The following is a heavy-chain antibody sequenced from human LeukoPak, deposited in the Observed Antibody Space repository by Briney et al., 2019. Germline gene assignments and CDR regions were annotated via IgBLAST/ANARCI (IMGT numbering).Heavy chain of an antibody. CDR1: GYNLISHA. D-gene: IGHD2-15*01. Sequence: GGSLRLSCAASGYNLISHAMRWVRQAPGKGLEWVSGISAVGSTFYADSVKGRFTISRDNSKNTVDLQLNNLRAEDTAGYYCDKVEEYCSGGNFYPGGTWWFDPWGQGTLVTVSS. J-gene: IGHJ5*02. CDR2: ISAVGST. V-gene: IGHV3-23*01. CDR3: DKVEEYCSGGNFYPGGTWWFDP.